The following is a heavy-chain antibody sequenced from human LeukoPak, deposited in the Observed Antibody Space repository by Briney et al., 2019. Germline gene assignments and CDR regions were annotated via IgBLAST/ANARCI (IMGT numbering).Heavy chain of an antibody. CDR3: ARERRDGYNWEAFDI. Sequence: GGSLRLSCAASGFTVSSNYMSWVRQAPGKGLEWVSIFYRGGSTYYADSVKGRFTVSRDYSKNTLYLQMNSLRAEDTAVYYCARERRDGYNWEAFDIWGQGTMVTVSS. V-gene: IGHV3-66*01. D-gene: IGHD5-24*01. CDR2: FYRGGST. J-gene: IGHJ3*02. CDR1: GFTVSSNY.